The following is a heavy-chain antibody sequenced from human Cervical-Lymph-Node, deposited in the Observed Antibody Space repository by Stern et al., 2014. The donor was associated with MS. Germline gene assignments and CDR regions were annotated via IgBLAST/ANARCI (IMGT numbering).Heavy chain of an antibody. V-gene: IGHV3-30*18. CDR3: VKRGITEVRGVRLGDY. CDR1: GFTLSRSG. J-gene: IGHJ4*02. CDR2: SSYDGSDT. Sequence: VQLVDSGGGVVQPWRSLRLTCTGPGFTLSRSGMHWVRQAPGKGSEWTSVSSYDGSDTYYAESVKGRFTISRDNSKNTLYLEMRSLRPEDTAVYYCVKRGITEVRGVRLGDYWGPGTLVIVSS. D-gene: IGHD3-10*01.